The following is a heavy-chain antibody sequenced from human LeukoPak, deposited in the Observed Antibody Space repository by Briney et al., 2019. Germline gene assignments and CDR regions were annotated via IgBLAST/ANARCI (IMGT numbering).Heavy chain of an antibody. Sequence: GGSLRLSCAASGFTFSSYWMHWVRQAPGKGLEWVSAISGSGGSTYYADSVKGRFTISRDNSKNTLYLQMNSLRAEDTAVYYCARGSYGDYGYWGQGTLVTVSS. CDR1: GFTFSSYW. CDR2: ISGSGGST. CDR3: ARGSYGDYGY. V-gene: IGHV3-23*01. D-gene: IGHD4-17*01. J-gene: IGHJ4*02.